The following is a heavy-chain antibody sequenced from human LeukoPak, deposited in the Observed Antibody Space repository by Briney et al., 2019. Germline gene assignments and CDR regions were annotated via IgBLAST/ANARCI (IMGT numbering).Heavy chain of an antibody. J-gene: IGHJ6*02. D-gene: IGHD5-18*01. CDR1: GLTFSSHW. CDR2: ITNDGSST. CDR3: ARDAVDTANAV. Sequence: GGSLRLSCAASGLTFSSHWMHWVRQAPGKGLVWVSRITNDGSSTTYADSVKGRFTISRDNAKNTLYLQMNSLRAEDTAVYYCARDAVDTANAVWGQGTTVTVSS. V-gene: IGHV3-74*01.